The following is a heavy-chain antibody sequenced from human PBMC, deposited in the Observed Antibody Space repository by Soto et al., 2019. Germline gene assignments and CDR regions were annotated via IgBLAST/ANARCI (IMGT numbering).Heavy chain of an antibody. CDR2: ISGSGTST. CDR1: GFTFSSYA. CDR3: AKDVSYGDPFVY. V-gene: IGHV3-23*01. J-gene: IGHJ4*02. Sequence: EVQLLESGGALVQPGGSLRVSCAASGFTFSSYAMNWVRQAPGQGLEWVSAISGSGTSTYYADSVEGRFIISRDNSKHTLYLQMTSRRAEDTAVYYCAKDVSYGDPFVYWGQGTLGTVSS. D-gene: IGHD4-17*01.